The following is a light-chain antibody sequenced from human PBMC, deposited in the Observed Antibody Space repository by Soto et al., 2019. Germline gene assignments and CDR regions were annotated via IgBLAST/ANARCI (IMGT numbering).Light chain of an antibody. V-gene: IGKV2-28*01. Sequence: DIVMTQSPLSLPVTPGEPASISCRSSQSLLHSNGYNYLDWYLQKPGQSPQHLIYLGSNRASGVPDRFSGSGSGTDSTLIISRVEAEDVGVYDCMQALQTPYTFGQGTKLEIK. J-gene: IGKJ2*01. CDR1: QSLLHSNGYNY. CDR2: LGS. CDR3: MQALQTPYT.